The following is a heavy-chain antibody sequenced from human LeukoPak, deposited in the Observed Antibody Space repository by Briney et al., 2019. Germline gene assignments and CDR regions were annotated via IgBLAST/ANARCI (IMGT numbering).Heavy chain of an antibody. J-gene: IGHJ5*02. CDR3: ARGRNRGGTYYYGSGSYVWFDP. V-gene: IGHV3-48*03. CDR1: GFTFSSYE. D-gene: IGHD3-10*01. Sequence: GGSLRLSCAASGFTFSSYEMNWVRQAPGKGLEWVSYISSSGSTIYYADSVKGRFTISRDNAKNSLYLQMNSLRAEDTAVYYCARGRNRGGTYYYGSGSYVWFDPWGQGTLVTVSS. CDR2: ISSSGSTI.